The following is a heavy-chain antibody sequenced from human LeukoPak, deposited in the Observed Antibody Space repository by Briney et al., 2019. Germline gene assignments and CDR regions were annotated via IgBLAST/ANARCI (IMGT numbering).Heavy chain of an antibody. Sequence: PGGSLRLSCAASGFTFSRFWMSWVRQAPGKGPEWVANIKQDGSEKYYVDSVKGRFTISRDNAKNSLYLQMNSLRAEDTAVFYCARDGTYTDYDPDFDIWGQGTLVTVSS. CDR2: IKQDGSEK. V-gene: IGHV3-7*04. D-gene: IGHD5-12*01. J-gene: IGHJ4*02. CDR3: ARDGTYTDYDPDFDI. CDR1: GFTFSRFW.